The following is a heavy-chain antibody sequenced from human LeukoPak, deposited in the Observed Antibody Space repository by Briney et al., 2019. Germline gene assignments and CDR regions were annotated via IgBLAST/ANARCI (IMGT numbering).Heavy chain of an antibody. D-gene: IGHD3-3*01. Sequence: SETLSLTCAVYGGSFSGYYWSWIRQAPGKGLEWIGEINHSGSTNYNPSLKSRVTISVDTSKNQFSLKLSSVTAADTAVYYCARGEYDFWSDYPGRWFDPWGQGTLVTVSS. CDR2: INHSGST. CDR3: ARGEYDFWSDYPGRWFDP. V-gene: IGHV4-34*01. J-gene: IGHJ5*02. CDR1: GGSFSGYY.